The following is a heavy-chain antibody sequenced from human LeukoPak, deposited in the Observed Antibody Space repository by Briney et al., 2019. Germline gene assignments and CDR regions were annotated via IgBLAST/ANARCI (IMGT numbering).Heavy chain of an antibody. CDR3: ARHKSPLPLH. J-gene: IGHJ4*02. V-gene: IGHV4-39*01. Sequence: GSLRLSCAASGFTFSAFSMNWIRQPPGKGLEWIGSIYYSGSTNYNPSLKSRVTISVDTSKNQFSLNLTSVTAADTAVYYCARHKSPLPLHWGQGTLVTVSS. D-gene: IGHD3-10*01. CDR2: IYYSGST. CDR1: GFTFSAFS.